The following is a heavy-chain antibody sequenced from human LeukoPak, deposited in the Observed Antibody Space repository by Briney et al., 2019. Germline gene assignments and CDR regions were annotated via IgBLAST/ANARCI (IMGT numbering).Heavy chain of an antibody. J-gene: IGHJ4*02. CDR2: ISRSGTT. CDR1: GFTFSTYG. D-gene: IGHD3-10*01. CDR3: AKEGSALWFGELSYYFDF. V-gene: IGHV3-23*01. Sequence: PGGTLRLSCAASGFTFSTYGMIWVRQAPGKGLERVSSISRSGTTYYADSVKGRFTISRDNSKNTLYLQMNSLRAEDTAIYYCAKEGSALWFGELSYYFDFWGQGTLVTVSS.